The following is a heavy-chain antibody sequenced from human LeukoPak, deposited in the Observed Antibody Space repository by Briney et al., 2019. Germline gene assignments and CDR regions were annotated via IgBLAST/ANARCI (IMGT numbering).Heavy chain of an antibody. D-gene: IGHD3-22*01. J-gene: IGHJ4*02. Sequence: GASVKVSCKASGYTFTSYYMHWVRQAPGQGLEWMGIINPSGGSTSYAQKFQGRVTMIRDMSTSTVYMELSSLRSEDTAVYYCARDSADGGYYDYWGQGTLVTVSS. V-gene: IGHV1-46*01. CDR3: ARDSADGGYYDY. CDR2: INPSGGST. CDR1: GYTFTSYY.